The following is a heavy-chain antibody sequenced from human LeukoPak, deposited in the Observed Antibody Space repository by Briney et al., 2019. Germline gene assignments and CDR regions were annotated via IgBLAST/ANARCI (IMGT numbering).Heavy chain of an antibody. J-gene: IGHJ3*02. CDR2: IYHSGST. CDR1: GGSIRSFY. CDR3: VGGPDAFDI. Sequence: SETLSLTCTVSGGSIRSFYWSWIRQPPGKGLEWIGSIYHSGSTYYNPSLKSRVTISLDTSKNQFSLKLSSVTAADTAVYYCVGGPDAFDIWGQGTMVTVSS. V-gene: IGHV4-59*04. D-gene: IGHD3-16*01.